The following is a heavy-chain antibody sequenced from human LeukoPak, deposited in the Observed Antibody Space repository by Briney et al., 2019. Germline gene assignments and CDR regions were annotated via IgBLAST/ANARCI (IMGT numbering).Heavy chain of an antibody. CDR1: GFAFSSYG. CDR3: AKEGGDIAAAGYWYFDL. J-gene: IGHJ2*01. V-gene: IGHV3-30*02. Sequence: GGSLRLSCAASGFAFSSYGMHWVRQAPGKGLEWVAFIRYDGSNKYYADSVKGRFTISRDNSKNTLYLQMNSLRAEDTAVYYCAKEGGDIAAAGYWYFDLWGRGTLVTVSS. D-gene: IGHD6-13*01. CDR2: IRYDGSNK.